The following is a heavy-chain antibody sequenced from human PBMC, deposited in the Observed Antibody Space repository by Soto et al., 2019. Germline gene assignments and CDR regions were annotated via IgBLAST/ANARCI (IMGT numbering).Heavy chain of an antibody. V-gene: IGHV4-34*01. J-gene: IGHJ5*02. D-gene: IGHD4-4*01. CDR3: ARKESYSNYGCLRP. Sequence: LETLSLTCAVYGGSFSGYYWSWIRQPPGKGLEWIGEVNHSGSTNYNPSLKSRVTISVDTSKNQFSLKLSSVTAADTAVYYCARKESYSNYGCLRPWGQGTLVTVSS. CDR1: GGSFSGYY. CDR2: VNHSGST.